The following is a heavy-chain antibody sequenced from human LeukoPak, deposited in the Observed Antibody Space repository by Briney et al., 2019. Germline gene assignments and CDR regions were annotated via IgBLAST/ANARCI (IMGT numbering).Heavy chain of an antibody. CDR1: GDSISSHY. CDR3: ARARHSSGYYWDY. CDR2: IDYSGGT. V-gene: IGHV4-59*11. Sequence: PSETLSLTCAVSGDSISSHYWSWIRQPPGKGLEWIGYIDYSGGTNYNPSLKSRVTISVDASKNQFSLKLSSVTAADTAVYYCARARHSSGYYWDYWGQGTLVTVSS. D-gene: IGHD3-22*01. J-gene: IGHJ4*02.